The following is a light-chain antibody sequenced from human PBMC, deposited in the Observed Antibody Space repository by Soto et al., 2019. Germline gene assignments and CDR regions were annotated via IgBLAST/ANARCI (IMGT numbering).Light chain of an antibody. V-gene: IGKV1-9*01. J-gene: IGKJ5*01. CDR2: AAS. CDR3: QKFNNYPIT. Sequence: DIQLTQSPSFLSASVGDRVTITCRASQGISSYLAWYQQKPGKAPKLLIYAASTLQSGVPSRFSGRGSGTEFTLTISSLQPEDFATYYCQKFNNYPITFGQGTRLEIK. CDR1: QGISSY.